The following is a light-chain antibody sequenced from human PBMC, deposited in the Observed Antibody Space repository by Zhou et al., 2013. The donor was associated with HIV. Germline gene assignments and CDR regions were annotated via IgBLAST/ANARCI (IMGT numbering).Light chain of an antibody. CDR3: QQLNSYPNS. V-gene: IGKV1-9*01. CDR1: QGISSY. CDR2: AAS. J-gene: IGKJ2*03. Sequence: IQLTQSPSSLSASVGDRVTITCRASQGISSYLAWCQQKPGKAPKLLIYAASTLQSGVPSRFSGSGSGTDFTLTISSLQPEDFATYYCQQLNSYPNSFGQGTKLEIK.